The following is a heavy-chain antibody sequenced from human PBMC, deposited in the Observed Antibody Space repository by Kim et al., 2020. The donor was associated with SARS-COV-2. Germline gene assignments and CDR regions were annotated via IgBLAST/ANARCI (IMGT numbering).Heavy chain of an antibody. D-gene: IGHD3-10*01. CDR1: GFTFSTYW. V-gene: IGHV3-74*01. CDR2: IYSDGTTT. J-gene: IGHJ1*01. Sequence: GGSLRLSCAASGFTFSTYWMHWVRQAPGKGLVWVSRIYSDGTTTSYADSVKGRFTISRDNAKNTLYLQINSLRADDTAVYYCARGSGSGSYYGSEYFQHWGQGTLVTVSS. CDR3: ARGSGSGSYYGSEYFQH.